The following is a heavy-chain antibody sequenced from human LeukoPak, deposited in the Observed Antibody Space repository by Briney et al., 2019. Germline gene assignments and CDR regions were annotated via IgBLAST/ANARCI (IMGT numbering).Heavy chain of an antibody. Sequence: PSETLSLTCIVSGDSISNYYWSWIRQPAGKGLEWIGRTYTSGSTNYNPSLKSRVTMSVDTSKNQFSLKLSSVTAADTAVYYCPREAAAGTFYFDYWGQGPLVTVSS. V-gene: IGHV4-4*07. CDR2: TYTSGST. CDR3: PREAAAGTFYFDY. CDR1: GDSISNYY. J-gene: IGHJ4*02. D-gene: IGHD6-13*01.